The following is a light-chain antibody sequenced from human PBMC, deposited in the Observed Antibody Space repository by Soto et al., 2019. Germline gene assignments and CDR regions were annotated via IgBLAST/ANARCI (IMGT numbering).Light chain of an antibody. CDR3: QQRSNWPPIT. J-gene: IGKJ3*01. CDR1: QSVSSD. Sequence: EIVLTQSPATLSLSPGERATLSCRASQSVSSDLAWYQQKPGQAPRLLIYYASNRASGIPARFSGSGSGTDFTLTISSLKPEDFAVYYCQQRSNWPPITFGPGTKVDIK. V-gene: IGKV3-11*01. CDR2: YAS.